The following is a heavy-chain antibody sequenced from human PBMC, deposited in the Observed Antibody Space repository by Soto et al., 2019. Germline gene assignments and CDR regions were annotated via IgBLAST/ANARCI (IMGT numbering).Heavy chain of an antibody. CDR3: GRGGSGWSVCNF. Sequence: PGGSLRLSCAASGFTFSSYWMHWVRQAPGKGLVWVSRINPDGSATNYADSVKGRFTISRDNAKNTLYLQMNSLRAEDTAVFYCGRGGSGWSVCNFWGQGALVTVSS. CDR2: INPDGSAT. V-gene: IGHV3-74*01. CDR1: GFTFSSYW. D-gene: IGHD6-19*01. J-gene: IGHJ4*02.